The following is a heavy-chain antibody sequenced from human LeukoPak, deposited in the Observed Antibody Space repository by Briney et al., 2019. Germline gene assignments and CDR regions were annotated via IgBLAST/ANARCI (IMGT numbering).Heavy chain of an antibody. D-gene: IGHD2/OR15-2a*01. V-gene: IGHV5-51*01. Sequence: GESLKISCKAAGYNYPNYCIAWVRQLPGKGLEWMGSIYPLDSGTRDSPSFQGRVTMSVGSYTVYLQLNSLTASDSGIYYCARRKIAEYYLDYWGQGTRVVVSS. CDR3: ARRKIAEYYLDY. J-gene: IGHJ4*02. CDR1: GYNYPNYC. CDR2: IYPLDSGT.